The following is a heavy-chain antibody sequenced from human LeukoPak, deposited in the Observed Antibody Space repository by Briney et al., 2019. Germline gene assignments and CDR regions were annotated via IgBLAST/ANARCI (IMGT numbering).Heavy chain of an antibody. D-gene: IGHD4-17*01. Sequence: SETLSLTCTVSGGSISGSYWSWIRQPPGRGLEWIAYMYNSGSTNYNPSLKSRVTISIDTSKNQFSLKLSSLTAADAAIYYCARGIESYGDYGYWGQGILVTVSS. CDR1: GGSISGSY. V-gene: IGHV4-59*01. CDR2: MYNSGST. J-gene: IGHJ4*02. CDR3: ARGIESYGDYGY.